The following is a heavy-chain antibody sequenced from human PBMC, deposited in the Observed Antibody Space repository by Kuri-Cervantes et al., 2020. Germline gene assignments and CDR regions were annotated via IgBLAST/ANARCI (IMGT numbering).Heavy chain of an antibody. CDR2: ISYDGSNK. V-gene: IGHV3-30-3*01. J-gene: IGHJ4*02. CDR1: GFTFSGYA. CDR3: AKIQFYDSSGFYPLGYYFDS. Sequence: GESLKISCAASGFTFSGYAMHWVRQAPGKGLEWVAVISYDGSNKYYADSVKGRFTISRDNSKNTLYLEMKSLRPEDTAIYYCAKIQFYDSSGFYPLGYYFDSWGQGTLVTVSS. D-gene: IGHD3-22*01.